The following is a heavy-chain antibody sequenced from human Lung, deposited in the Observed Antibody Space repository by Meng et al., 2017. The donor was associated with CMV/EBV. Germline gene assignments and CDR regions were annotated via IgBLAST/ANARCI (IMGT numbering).Heavy chain of an antibody. J-gene: IGHJ4*02. CDR3: ARHQNGGTYPLDY. V-gene: IGHV4-59*08. CDR2: NYYSGST. CDR1: GGSISTYY. D-gene: IGHD3-16*02. Sequence: LQESGPGRLRPPETLSLTWAVSGGSISTYYWSWIRQPPGKGLEWIGNNYYSGSTNYNPSLASRVTISVDSSKNQFSLKLSSVTAADTAVYYCARHQNGGTYPLDYWGQGTLVTVSS.